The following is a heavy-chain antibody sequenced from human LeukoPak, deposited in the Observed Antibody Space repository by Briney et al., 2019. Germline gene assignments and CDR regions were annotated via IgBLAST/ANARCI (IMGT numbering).Heavy chain of an antibody. V-gene: IGHV4-59*01. CDR1: GGSISSYY. CDR3: ARLVTALQDAFDI. D-gene: IGHD2-21*02. J-gene: IGHJ3*02. Sequence: SETLSLTCTVSGGSISSYYWSWIRQPPGKGLEWIGYIYYSGSTNYNPPLKSRVTISVDTSKNQFSLKLSSVTAADTAVYYCARLVTALQDAFDIWGQGTMVTVSS. CDR2: IYYSGST.